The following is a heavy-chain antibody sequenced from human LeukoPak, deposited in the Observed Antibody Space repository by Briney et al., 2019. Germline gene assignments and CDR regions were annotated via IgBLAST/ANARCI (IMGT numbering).Heavy chain of an antibody. V-gene: IGHV3-7*01. CDR2: VKRDGSEE. CDR1: GFTFSNYW. CDR3: ASLDTAMLNAGH. Sequence: PGGSLRLSCAASGFTFSNYWMSWVRQAPGKGLEWVANVKRDGSEEYYVDSVKGRFTVSRDNAKNSLYLQMNSLRVEDTAVYYCASLDTAMLNAGHWGQGTLVTVSS. J-gene: IGHJ4*02. D-gene: IGHD5-18*01.